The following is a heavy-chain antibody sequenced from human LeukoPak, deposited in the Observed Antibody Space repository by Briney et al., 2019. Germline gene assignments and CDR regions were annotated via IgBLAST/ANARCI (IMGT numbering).Heavy chain of an antibody. CDR2: IKSKRDGGTS. Sequence: PGESLRLSCAASGFPFSNAWMSWVRQAPGKGLEWVGRIKSKRDGGTSDYAAPVKGRFAISRDDSTNTLFLQMNSLQMEDAAVYYCTTWLGSLGPWGQETLVTVSS. D-gene: IGHD5-12*01. J-gene: IGHJ5*02. CDR1: GFPFSNAW. CDR3: TTWLGSLGP. V-gene: IGHV3-15*01.